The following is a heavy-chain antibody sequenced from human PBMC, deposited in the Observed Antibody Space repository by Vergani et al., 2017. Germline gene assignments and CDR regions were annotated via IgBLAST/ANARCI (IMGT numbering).Heavy chain of an antibody. Sequence: QVQLVQSGAEVKKPGSSVKVSCKASGGTFSSYTISWVRQAPGQGLEWMGRIIPILGIANYAQKFQGRVTITADKSTSTAYMELSSLRSEDTAGYYCARELREGDGYNLLDYWGQGTLVTVSS. V-gene: IGHV1-69*08. CDR3: ARELREGDGYNLLDY. J-gene: IGHJ4*02. CDR2: IIPILGIA. D-gene: IGHD5-24*01. CDR1: GGTFSSYT.